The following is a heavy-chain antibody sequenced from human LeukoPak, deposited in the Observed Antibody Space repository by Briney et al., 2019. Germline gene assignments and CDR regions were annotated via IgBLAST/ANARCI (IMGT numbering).Heavy chain of an antibody. CDR2: IYYTGST. D-gene: IGHD4-17*01. V-gene: IGHV4-59*08. CDR1: GGPISTYQ. Sequence: SETLSLTCTVSGGPISTYQWSWIRQPPGKGLEWIGYIYYTGSTNYNPSLRSRVAISLDTSKNQFSLRVNSVTAADTAVYYCARRTTVTPNWFDPWGQGTLVTVSS. CDR3: ARRTTVTPNWFDP. J-gene: IGHJ5*02.